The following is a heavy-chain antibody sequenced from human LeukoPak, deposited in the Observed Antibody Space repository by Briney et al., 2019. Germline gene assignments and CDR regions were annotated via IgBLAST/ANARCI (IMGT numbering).Heavy chain of an antibody. J-gene: IGHJ5*02. CDR2: IYYSGGT. CDR3: ARSNMNWFDP. D-gene: IGHD2-8*01. Sequence: PSETLSLTCTASGGSISSYYWSWIRQPPGKGLEWIGYIYYSGGTNYNPSLKSRVTISVDTSKNQFSLKLSSVTAADTAVYYCARSNMNWFDPWGQGTLVTVSS. CDR1: GGSISSYY. V-gene: IGHV4-59*08.